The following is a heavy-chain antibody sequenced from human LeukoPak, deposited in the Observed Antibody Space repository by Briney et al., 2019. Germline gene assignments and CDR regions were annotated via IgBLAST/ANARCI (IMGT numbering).Heavy chain of an antibody. CDR1: GGSISSYY. D-gene: IGHD2-21*02. CDR3: AREPCGGDCYSGYFDY. Sequence: KPSETLSLTCTVSGGSISSYYWSWIRQPPGKGLEWIGYIYYSGSTNYNPSLKSRVTISVDTSKNQFSLKLSSVTAADTAVYYCAREPCGGDCYSGYFDYWGQGTLVTVSS. V-gene: IGHV4-59*01. J-gene: IGHJ4*02. CDR2: IYYSGST.